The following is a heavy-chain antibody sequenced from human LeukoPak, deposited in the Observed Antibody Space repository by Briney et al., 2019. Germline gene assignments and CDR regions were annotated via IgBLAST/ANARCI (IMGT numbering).Heavy chain of an antibody. J-gene: IGHJ6*02. CDR2: ISAYNGNT. V-gene: IGHV1-18*01. CDR3: ARDQRDGQRVQRYYGSGSYYYYGMDV. CDR1: GYTFTSYG. D-gene: IGHD3-10*01. Sequence: ASVKVSCKASGYTFTSYGISWVRQAPGQGLEWMGWISAYNGNTNYAQKLQGRVTMTTDTSTSTAYMELRSLRSDDTAVYYCARDQRDGQRVQRYYGSGSYYYYGMDVWGQGTTVTVSS.